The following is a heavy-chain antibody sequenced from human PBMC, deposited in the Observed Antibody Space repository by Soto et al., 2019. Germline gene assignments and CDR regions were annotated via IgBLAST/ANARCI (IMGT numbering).Heavy chain of an antibody. V-gene: IGHV4-4*02. D-gene: IGHD5-18*01. Sequence: QVQLQESGPGLVKPSGTLSLTCAVSGGSISSSNWWSWVRQPPGEGLEWIGEIYHSGSTNYNPSLKSRVTISVDKSKNQSSLKLGSVTGADTAVYYCARGGAAMYYYYYGMDVWGQGTTVTVCS. CDR2: IYHSGST. CDR3: ARGGAAMYYYYYGMDV. J-gene: IGHJ6*02. CDR1: GGSISSSNW.